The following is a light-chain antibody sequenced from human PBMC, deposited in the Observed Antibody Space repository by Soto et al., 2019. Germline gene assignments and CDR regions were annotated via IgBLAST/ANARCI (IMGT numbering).Light chain of an antibody. V-gene: IGKV3-15*01. Sequence: EIVLTQSPATLSLSPGERATLSCGASQSVSSSYLAWYQQKPGQAPRLLIYGASTRATDVPARFSGSGSGTEFTLTISSLQSEDFAVYYCQQYNNWPETFGQGTKVDIK. CDR1: QSVSSSY. CDR2: GAS. CDR3: QQYNNWPET. J-gene: IGKJ1*01.